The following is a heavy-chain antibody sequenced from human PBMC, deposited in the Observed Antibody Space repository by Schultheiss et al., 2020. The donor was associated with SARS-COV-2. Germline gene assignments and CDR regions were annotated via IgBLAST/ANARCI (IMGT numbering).Heavy chain of an antibody. CDR2: IKQDGSEK. J-gene: IGHJ4*02. CDR1: GFTFSSYW. Sequence: GESLKISCAASGFTFSSYWMSWVRQAPGKGLEWVANIKQDGSEKYYVDSVKGRFTISRDNAKNSLYLQMNSLRAEDTAVYYCARAAAELRLWIVVEPGLAYFDYWGQGTLVTVSS. CDR3: ARAAAELRLWIVVEPGLAYFDY. V-gene: IGHV3-7*03. D-gene: IGHD3-22*01.